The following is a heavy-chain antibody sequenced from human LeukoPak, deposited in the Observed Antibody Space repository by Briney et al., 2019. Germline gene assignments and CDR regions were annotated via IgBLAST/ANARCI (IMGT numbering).Heavy chain of an antibody. Sequence: PGGSLRLSCAASGFTFSSYWMSWVRQAPGEGLEWVANIKQDGSEKYYVDSVKGRFTISRDNAKNSLYLQMNSLRAEDTAVYYCARDLAYSSGWGSFDYWGQGTLVTVSS. CDR3: ARDLAYSSGWGSFDY. CDR1: GFTFSSYW. V-gene: IGHV3-7*01. D-gene: IGHD6-19*01. CDR2: IKQDGSEK. J-gene: IGHJ4*02.